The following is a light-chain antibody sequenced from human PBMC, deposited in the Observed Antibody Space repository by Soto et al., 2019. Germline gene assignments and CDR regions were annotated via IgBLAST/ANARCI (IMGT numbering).Light chain of an antibody. CDR1: QSISSY. CDR3: QQYNTYAT. J-gene: IGKJ1*01. V-gene: IGKV1-5*03. CDR2: KAS. Sequence: DLQMTQSPSTLSASVGDRVTITCRASQSISSYLAWYQQKPGKAPKLLIYKASNLESGVPSRFSGSGSGTEFTLTISSLQPDDFATYYCQQYNTYATFGQGTKVEIK.